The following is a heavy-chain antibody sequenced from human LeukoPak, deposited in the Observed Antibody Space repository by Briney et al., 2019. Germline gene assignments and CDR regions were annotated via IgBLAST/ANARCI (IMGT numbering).Heavy chain of an antibody. CDR2: MNPNSGNT. J-gene: IGHJ4*02. V-gene: IGHV1-8*03. Sequence: ASVKVSCKASGYTFTSYDINWVRQATGQGLEWMGWMNPNSGNTGYAQKFQGRVTITRNTSISTAYMELRSLRSDDTAVYYCAREYEIVVVVAAPMGYWGQGTLVTVSS. D-gene: IGHD2-15*01. CDR1: GYTFTSYD. CDR3: AREYEIVVVVAAPMGY.